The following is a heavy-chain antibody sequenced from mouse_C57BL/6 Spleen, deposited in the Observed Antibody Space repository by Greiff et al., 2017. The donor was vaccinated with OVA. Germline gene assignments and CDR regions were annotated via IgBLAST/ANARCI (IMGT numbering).Heavy chain of an antibody. V-gene: IGHV1-52*01. CDR1: GYTFTSYW. D-gene: IGHD1-1*01. Sequence: QVHVKQPGAELVRPGSSVKLSCKASGYTFTSYWMHWVKQRPIQGLEWIGNIDPSDSETHYNQKFKDKATLTVDKSSSTAYMQLSSLTSEDSAVYYCARGIYYYGSMYYFDYWGQGTTLTVSS. J-gene: IGHJ2*01. CDR2: IDPSDSET. CDR3: ARGIYYYGSMYYFDY.